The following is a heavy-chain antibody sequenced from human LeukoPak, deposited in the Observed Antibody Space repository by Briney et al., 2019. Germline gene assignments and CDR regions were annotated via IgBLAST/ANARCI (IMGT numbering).Heavy chain of an antibody. J-gene: IGHJ4*02. CDR3: ARGNNRGVGVVDTFDY. CDR1: GGSIRSSYYY. D-gene: IGHD5-18*01. CDR2: INHSGST. V-gene: IGHV4-39*07. Sequence: PSETLSLTCTVSGGSIRSSYYYWSWIRQPPGKGLEWIGEINHSGSTNYNPSLKSRVTISVDTSKNQFSLKLSSVTAADTAVYYCARGNNRGVGVVDTFDYWGQGTLVTVSS.